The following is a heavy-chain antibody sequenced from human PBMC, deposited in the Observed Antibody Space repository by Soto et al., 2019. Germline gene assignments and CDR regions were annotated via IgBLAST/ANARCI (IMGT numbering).Heavy chain of an antibody. CDR2: VYPGDSDT. V-gene: IGHV5-51*01. J-gene: IGHJ1*01. CDR1: GYSFTKYW. D-gene: IGHD1-1*01. Sequence: GASLKISCQTSGYSFTKYWIAGVPQMPGKCLEWMGGVYPGDSDTKYSPSFQGHVTIAADRSSSTAFLQWSSLKASGTAVYYCARGINCNYMKNWLGIWGQRTLVTGSS. CDR3: ARGINCNYMKNWLGI.